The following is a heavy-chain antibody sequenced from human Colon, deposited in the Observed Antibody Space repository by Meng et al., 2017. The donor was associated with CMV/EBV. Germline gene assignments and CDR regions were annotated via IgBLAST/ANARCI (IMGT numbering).Heavy chain of an antibody. CDR2: IYYSGST. J-gene: IGHJ4*02. V-gene: IGHV4-39*07. CDR3: ARELARLPYCGGDCSAFDY. CDR1: GGSVSSGSYY. Sequence: SETLSLTCTVSGGSVSSGSYYWGWIRQPPGKGLEWIGSIYYSGSTYYNPSLKSRVTISVDTSKNQFSLKLSSVTAADTAVYYCARELARLPYCGGDCSAFDYWGQGTLVTVSS. D-gene: IGHD2-21*01.